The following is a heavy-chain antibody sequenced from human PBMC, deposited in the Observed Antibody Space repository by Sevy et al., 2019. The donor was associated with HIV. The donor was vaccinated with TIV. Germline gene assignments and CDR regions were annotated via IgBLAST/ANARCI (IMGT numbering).Heavy chain of an antibody. J-gene: IGHJ4*02. CDR3: ARELWPGDY. CDR1: GFTFTDYF. Sequence: GGSLRLSCAASGFTFTDYFMGWVRQAPGKGLEWVANIDQDGSQKNYVDSVKGRFTISRDNAKNSVYLQMNRLRVDDTAVYYCARELWPGDYWGQGTLFTVSS. CDR2: IDQDGSQK. D-gene: IGHD2-21*01. V-gene: IGHV3-7*01.